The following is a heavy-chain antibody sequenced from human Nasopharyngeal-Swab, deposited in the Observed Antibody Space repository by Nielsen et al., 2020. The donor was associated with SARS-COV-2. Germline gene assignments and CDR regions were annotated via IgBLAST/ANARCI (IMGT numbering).Heavy chain of an antibody. Sequence: SVKVSCKASGGTFSSYAISWVRQAPGQGLEWMGGIIPIFGTANYAQKFQGRVTITADESTSTAYMELSSLRSEDTAVYYCASFYSGYDDAFDIWGQGTMVTVSS. CDR3: ASFYSGYDDAFDI. D-gene: IGHD5-12*01. CDR1: GGTFSSYA. V-gene: IGHV1-69*13. J-gene: IGHJ3*02. CDR2: IIPIFGTA.